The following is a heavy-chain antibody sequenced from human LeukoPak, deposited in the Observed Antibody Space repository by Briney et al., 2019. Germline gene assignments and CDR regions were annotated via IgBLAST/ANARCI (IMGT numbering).Heavy chain of an antibody. J-gene: IGHJ4*02. Sequence: GGSLRLSCAASGLSFSDYWMSWVRQAAGKGLEWVANINQDGSEKYYVDSVKGRFSISRDNVKKSVYLQMNSLRAEDTAVYYCASGSYDLDYWGQGTLVTVSS. CDR2: INQDGSEK. D-gene: IGHD1-26*01. V-gene: IGHV3-7*03. CDR1: GLSFSDYW. CDR3: ASGSYDLDY.